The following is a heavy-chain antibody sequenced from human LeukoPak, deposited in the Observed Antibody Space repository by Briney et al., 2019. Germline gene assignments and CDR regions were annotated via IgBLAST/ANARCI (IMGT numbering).Heavy chain of an antibody. CDR2: INHSGST. V-gene: IGHV4-34*01. CDR1: GGSFSGYY. D-gene: IGHD4-17*01. CDR3: ATRNDYGEDY. J-gene: IGHJ4*02. Sequence: SETLSLTCAVYGGSFSGYYWSWIRQPPGKGLEWIGEINHSGSTNYNPSLKSRVTISVDTSKNQFSLKLSSVTTADTAVYYCATRNDYGEDYWGQGTLVTVSS.